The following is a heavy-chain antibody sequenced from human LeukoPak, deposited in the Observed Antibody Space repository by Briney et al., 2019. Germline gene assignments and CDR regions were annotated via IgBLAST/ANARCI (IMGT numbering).Heavy chain of an antibody. CDR2: ISSSGSTI. Sequence: GGSLRLSCAASGFTFSDYYMSWIRQAPGKGLEWGSYISSSGSTIYYADSVKGRFTISRDNAKNSLYLQMNSLRAEDTAVYYCARDFAMVRGVITWGEDYWGQGTLVTVSS. V-gene: IGHV3-11*04. CDR3: ARDFAMVRGVITWGEDY. CDR1: GFTFSDYY. J-gene: IGHJ4*02. D-gene: IGHD3-10*01.